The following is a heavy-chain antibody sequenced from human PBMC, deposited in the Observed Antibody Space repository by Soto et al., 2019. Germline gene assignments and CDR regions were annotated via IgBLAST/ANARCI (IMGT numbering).Heavy chain of an antibody. D-gene: IGHD3-9*01. V-gene: IGHV3-7*01. Sequence: GGSLRLSCAASGFTFSSYLMSWVRQSPGKGLEWVANIKQDGSEKYYVDSVKGRFTISRDNAKNSLYLQMNSLRAEDTAVYYCARDLAYYDILTGYRLYGMDVWGQGTTVTVSS. CDR3: ARDLAYYDILTGYRLYGMDV. CDR2: IKQDGSEK. J-gene: IGHJ6*02. CDR1: GFTFSSYL.